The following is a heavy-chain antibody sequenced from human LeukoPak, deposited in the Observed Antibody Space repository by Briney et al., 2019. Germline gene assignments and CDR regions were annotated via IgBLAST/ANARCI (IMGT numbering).Heavy chain of an antibody. J-gene: IGHJ4*02. CDR1: GFTFSSYS. V-gene: IGHV3-21*05. CDR3: ARAGTQQQLVYYFDY. Sequence: NTGGSLRPSCAASGFTFSSYSMNWVREAPAKGLDRVSYISGSSSYIYYADSVKGRFTISRDNAKNSLYLQMNSLRAEDTAVYYCARAGTQQQLVYYFDYWGQGTLVTVSS. CDR2: ISGSSSYI. D-gene: IGHD6-13*01.